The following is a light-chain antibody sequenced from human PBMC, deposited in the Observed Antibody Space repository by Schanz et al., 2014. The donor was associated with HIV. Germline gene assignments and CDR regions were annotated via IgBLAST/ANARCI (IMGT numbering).Light chain of an antibody. CDR2: GAS. V-gene: IGKV3-15*01. J-gene: IGKJ2*01. CDR3: QRYNSFSHT. CDR1: QTVSSN. Sequence: EIVMTQSPATLSVSPGERATLSCRASQTVSSNLAWYQQKPGQAPRLLIFGASTRATGVPVRFSGSGSGTEFTLTISSLQSEDFAVYYCQRYNSFSHTFGQGTKLDIK.